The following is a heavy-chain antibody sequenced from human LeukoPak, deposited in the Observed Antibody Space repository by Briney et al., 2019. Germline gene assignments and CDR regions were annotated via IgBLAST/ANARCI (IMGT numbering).Heavy chain of an antibody. Sequence: EPGRSLRLSCAASGFTFSSYAMHWVRQAPGKGLEWVAVISYDGSNKYYADSVKGRFTFSRDNSKNTLYLQMNSLRAEDTAVHYCARDPTSGSAAFDYWGQGTLVTVSS. J-gene: IGHJ4*02. V-gene: IGHV3-30*04. CDR2: ISYDGSNK. CDR1: GFTFSSYA. CDR3: ARDPTSGSAAFDY. D-gene: IGHD5-12*01.